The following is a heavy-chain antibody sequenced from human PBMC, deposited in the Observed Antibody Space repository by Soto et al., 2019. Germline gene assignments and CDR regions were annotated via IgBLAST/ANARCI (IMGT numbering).Heavy chain of an antibody. CDR2: ISYGGSNK. J-gene: IGHJ4*02. Sequence: PGGSLRLSCAASGFTFSSYAMHWVRQAPGKGLEWVAVISYGGSNKYYADSVKGRFTISRDNSKNTLYLQMNSLRAEDTAVYYCARDTGYSSGGPEDYWGQGTLVTVSS. D-gene: IGHD6-19*01. CDR3: ARDTGYSSGGPEDY. CDR1: GFTFSSYA. V-gene: IGHV3-30-3*01.